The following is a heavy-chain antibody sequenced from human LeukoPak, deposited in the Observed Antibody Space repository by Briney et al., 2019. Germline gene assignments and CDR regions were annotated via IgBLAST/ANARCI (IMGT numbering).Heavy chain of an antibody. D-gene: IGHD6-13*01. J-gene: IGHJ4*02. CDR1: GFTFTSYW. CDR2: IKHDGSEQ. CDR3: KSGGAAPGRFDY. V-gene: IGHV3-7*01. Sequence: GSLRLSCAASGFTFTSYWMSCMRQAPGKGLQWVANIKHDGSEQYYVDSVKGRFTISRDNAKNSLYLQMNSLGVEDTAVYYCKSGGAAPGRFDYWGQGVLVTVSS.